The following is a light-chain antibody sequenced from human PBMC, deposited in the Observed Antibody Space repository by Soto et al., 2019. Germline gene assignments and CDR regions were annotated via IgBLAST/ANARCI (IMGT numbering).Light chain of an antibody. CDR2: YNN. CDR1: RSNIGDNT. J-gene: IGLJ1*01. CDR3: AAWDDSLKGYV. V-gene: IGLV1-44*01. Sequence: QSVLTQPPSASGTPGQGVTLSCSGSRSNIGDNTVLWYQHLSGTAPKLPMYYNNQRPAGVPDRFSGSKSGTSASLAISGLQSDDEADYYCAAWDDSLKGYVFGTGTKVTVL.